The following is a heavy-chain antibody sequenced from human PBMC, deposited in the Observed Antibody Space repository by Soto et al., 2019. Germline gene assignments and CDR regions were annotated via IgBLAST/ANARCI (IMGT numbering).Heavy chain of an antibody. D-gene: IGHD5-18*01. Sequence: EVQLLESGGGLAQPGGSLRLSCEAPGFTFNSYDMTWVRQAPGKGLEWVSSISSSGGSTYYADSVKGRFTISRDNSKNTLSLQMSSLRPEDTAAYYCAKQKRYNYGIDYWGQATLVTVSS. J-gene: IGHJ4*02. CDR2: ISSSGGST. CDR3: AKQKRYNYGIDY. V-gene: IGHV3-23*01. CDR1: GFTFNSYD.